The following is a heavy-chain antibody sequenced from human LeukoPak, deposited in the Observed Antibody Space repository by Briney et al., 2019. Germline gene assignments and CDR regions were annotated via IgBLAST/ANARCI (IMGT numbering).Heavy chain of an antibody. V-gene: IGHV3-74*01. CDR3: AHPSGYNYLAFDR. D-gene: IGHD3-22*01. CDR2: INSDGSHT. Sequence: PGGSLRLSCAASGFTFSSYWMHWVRHAPGKGLVWVSHINSDGSHTDNADFVKGRFTISRDNAKNTLYLQMNSLRADDTGVYYCAHPSGYNYLAFDRWGQGTMVTVSS. J-gene: IGHJ3*02. CDR1: GFTFSSYW.